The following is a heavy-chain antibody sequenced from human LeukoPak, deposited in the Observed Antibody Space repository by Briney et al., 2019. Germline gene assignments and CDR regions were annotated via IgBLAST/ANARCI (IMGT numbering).Heavy chain of an antibody. J-gene: IGHJ3*02. V-gene: IGHV3-33*06. D-gene: IGHD3-22*01. CDR2: IWYDGSNK. CDR1: GFTFSSYG. Sequence: GGSLRLSCAASGFTFSSYGMHWVRQAPGKGLEWVAVIWYDGSNKYYADSVKGRFTISRDNSKNTLYLQMNSLRAEDTAVYYCAKVLDYYDSSGYSDAFDIRGQGTMVTVSS. CDR3: AKVLDYYDSSGYSDAFDI.